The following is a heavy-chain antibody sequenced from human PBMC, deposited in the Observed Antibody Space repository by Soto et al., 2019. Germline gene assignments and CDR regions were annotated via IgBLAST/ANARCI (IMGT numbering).Heavy chain of an antibody. J-gene: IGHJ4*02. CDR1: GFTFSRCA. D-gene: IGHD2-2*01. V-gene: IGHV3-23*01. CDR3: VTVLARSFYIVAVAVAMG. CDR2: VSGSGGST. Sequence: GGSLRLSCAASGFTFSRCAVSWVRQAPGKGQEWVSAVSGSGGSTYYADSVKGRFTISRDNSKNTLYLQMNSLRAEDTAVYYSVTVLARSFYIVAVAVAMGCGQGTLVTGSS.